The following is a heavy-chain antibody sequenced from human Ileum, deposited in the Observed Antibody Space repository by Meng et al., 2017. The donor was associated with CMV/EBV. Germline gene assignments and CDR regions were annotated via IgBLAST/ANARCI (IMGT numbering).Heavy chain of an antibody. CDR2: ISYDGSDT. D-gene: IGHD2-2*01. CDR3: ARDFVRGPHTNTFIVVVPAATQNFGWFDP. V-gene: IGHV3-30-3*01. Sequence: RPAPGKGLEWVAVISYDGSDTYYADSVKGRFTISRDNSKNTLYLQMTSLRAEDTAVYYCARDFVRGPHTNTFIVVVPAATQNFGWFDPWGQGTLVTVSS. J-gene: IGHJ5*02.